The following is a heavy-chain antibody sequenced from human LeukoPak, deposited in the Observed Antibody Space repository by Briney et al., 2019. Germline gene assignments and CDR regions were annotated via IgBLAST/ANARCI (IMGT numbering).Heavy chain of an antibody. CDR1: GYTFTSYG. D-gene: IGHD4-17*01. V-gene: IGHV1-18*01. CDR3: ARDGLWSTVTTSDAFDI. Sequence: ASVKVSCKASGYTFTSYGISWVRQAPGQGLEWMGWISAYNGNTNYAQKLQGRVTMTTDTSTSTAYMELRSLRSDDTAVYYCARDGLWSTVTTSDAFDIWGQGTMVTVSS. J-gene: IGHJ3*02. CDR2: ISAYNGNT.